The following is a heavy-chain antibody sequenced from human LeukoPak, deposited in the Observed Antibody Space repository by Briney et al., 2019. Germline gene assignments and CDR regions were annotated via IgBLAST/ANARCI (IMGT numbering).Heavy chain of an antibody. CDR2: INHSGST. D-gene: IGHD5-18*01. Sequence: KSSETLSLTCAVYGGSFSGYYWSWIRQPPGKGLEWIGEINHSGSTNYNPSLKSRVTISVDTSKNQFSLKLSSVTAADTAVYYCARLGPYSPRLYYYYYMDVWGKGTTVTVSS. J-gene: IGHJ6*03. CDR3: ARLGPYSPRLYYYYYMDV. CDR1: GGSFSGYY. V-gene: IGHV4-34*01.